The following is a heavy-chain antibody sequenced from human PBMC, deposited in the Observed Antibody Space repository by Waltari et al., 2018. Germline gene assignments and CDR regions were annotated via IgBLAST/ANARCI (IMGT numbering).Heavy chain of an antibody. J-gene: IGHJ6*02. D-gene: IGHD2-2*01. CDR2: ISSSGSTL. V-gene: IGHV3-48*03. CDR1: GFTFSSYE. CDR3: ARNKDIVVVPAAPPHIQRYYYYGMDV. Sequence: EVQLVESGGGLVQPGGSLRLSCAASGFTFSSYEMNWVRQAPGKGLEWVAYISSSGSTLYHADSLKCRFTISRDNAKNSLYLQMNSLRAEDTAVYYCARNKDIVVVPAAPPHIQRYYYYGMDVWGQGTTVTVSS.